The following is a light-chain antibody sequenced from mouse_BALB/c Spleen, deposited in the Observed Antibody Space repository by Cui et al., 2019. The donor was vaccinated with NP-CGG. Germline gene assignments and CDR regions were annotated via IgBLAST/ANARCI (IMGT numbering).Light chain of an antibody. Sequence: QAVVTQESVLTTSPGETVTLTCRSSTGTVTTTYYANWVQEKPDHLFTGLIGGTNNRAPGVPARFSGSLIGDKAALTITGAQTEDEAIYFCALWYSNHWVFGGGTKLTVL. J-gene: IGLJ1*01. CDR1: TGTVTTTYY. V-gene: IGLV1*01. CDR2: GTN. CDR3: ALWYSNHWV.